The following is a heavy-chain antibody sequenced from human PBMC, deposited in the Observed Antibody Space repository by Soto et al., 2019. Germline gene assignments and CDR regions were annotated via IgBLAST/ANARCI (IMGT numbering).Heavy chain of an antibody. CDR2: ISGSGGST. CDR1: GFTFSSYA. Sequence: GGSLRLSCAASGFTFSSYAMSWVRQAPGKGLEWVSAISGSGGSTYYADSVKGRFTISRDNSKNTLYLQMNSLRAEDTAVYYCAKDPITMVRGVIPGAFDIWGQGTMVTVSS. V-gene: IGHV3-23*01. D-gene: IGHD3-10*01. CDR3: AKDPITMVRGVIPGAFDI. J-gene: IGHJ3*02.